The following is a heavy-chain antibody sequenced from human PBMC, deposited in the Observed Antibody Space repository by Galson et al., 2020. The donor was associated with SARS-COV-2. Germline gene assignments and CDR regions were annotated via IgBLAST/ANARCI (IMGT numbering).Heavy chain of an antibody. CDR1: GFIFSDYA. CDR2: LSPNGGTS. D-gene: IGHD2-2*01. CDR3: LSYSSTRQNH. Sequence: SLRLSCSASGFIFSDYAMHWVRQAPGQGLEYVSALSPNGGTSFYADSVNGRFTMSRDNSKNMFYLQMTALRLEDTALYYCLSYSSTRQNHWGQGTRVTVSS. V-gene: IGHV3-64D*06. J-gene: IGHJ5*02.